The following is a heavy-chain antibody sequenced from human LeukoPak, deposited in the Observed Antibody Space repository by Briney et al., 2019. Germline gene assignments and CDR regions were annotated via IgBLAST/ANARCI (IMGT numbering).Heavy chain of an antibody. CDR1: GFPFNAYN. D-gene: IGHD6-19*01. J-gene: IGHJ6*02. CDR2: IRNDETEI. Sequence: PGGSLRLSCTAPGFPFNAYNIHWIRQAPGRGLEWVSFIRNDETEIHYADFAKGRFTISRDKSKNTLYLQMNSLRAEDTAVYYCARDLAGGQWPPNYYGMDVWGQGTTVTVSS. V-gene: IGHV3-30*02. CDR3: ARDLAGGQWPPNYYGMDV.